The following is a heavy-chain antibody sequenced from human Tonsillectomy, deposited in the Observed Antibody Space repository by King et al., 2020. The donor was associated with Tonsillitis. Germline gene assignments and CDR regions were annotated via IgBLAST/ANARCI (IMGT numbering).Heavy chain of an antibody. Sequence: VQLVESGAEVKKPGASVKVSCKASGYTFTSYDINWVRQATGQGLEWMGWMNPNSGNTGYAQKFQGRVTMTRNTSISTAYMELSSLRSEDTAVYYCARPKLIAVAGDFDYWGQGTLVTVSA. V-gene: IGHV1-8*01. CDR1: GYTFTSYD. D-gene: IGHD6-19*01. CDR2: MNPNSGNT. J-gene: IGHJ4*02. CDR3: ARPKLIAVAGDFDY.